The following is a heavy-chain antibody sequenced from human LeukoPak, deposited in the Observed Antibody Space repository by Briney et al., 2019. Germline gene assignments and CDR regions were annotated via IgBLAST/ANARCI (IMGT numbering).Heavy chain of an antibody. CDR1: GFTFSSYA. J-gene: IGHJ4*02. V-gene: IGHV3-23*01. CDR3: AKDPIGYYDSSGFFH. Sequence: SGGSLRLSCAASGFTFSSYAMSWVRQAPGKGLEWVSAISGSGGSTYYADSVKGRFTISRDNSKNTLYPQMNSLRAEDTAVYYCAKDPIGYYDSSGFFHWGQGTLVTVSS. CDR2: ISGSGGST. D-gene: IGHD3-22*01.